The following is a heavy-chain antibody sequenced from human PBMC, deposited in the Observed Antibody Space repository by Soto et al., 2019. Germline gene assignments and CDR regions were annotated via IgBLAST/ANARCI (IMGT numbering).Heavy chain of an antibody. CDR2: ISGSGGST. D-gene: IGHD2-2*01. CDR3: AKSQVPAAMDYFDY. CDR1: GFTFSSYA. Sequence: PGGSLRLSFAASGFTFSSYAMSWVRQAPGKVLEWVSAISGSGGSTYYAESVKGRFTIYRDNSKNTLYLQMNSLRAEDTAVYYCAKSQVPAAMDYFDYWGHGTLVTVSS. J-gene: IGHJ4*01. V-gene: IGHV3-23*01.